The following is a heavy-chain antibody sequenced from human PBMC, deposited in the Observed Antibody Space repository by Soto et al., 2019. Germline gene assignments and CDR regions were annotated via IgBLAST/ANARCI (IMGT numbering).Heavy chain of an antibody. J-gene: IGHJ4*02. V-gene: IGHV2-5*02. CDR3: AHSLGGSVWHQGYLDF. CDR2: IYWDDDK. D-gene: IGHD2-15*01. Sequence: QITVKESGPTLVEPPDDLALTWSFSGFSITTRPEGVGWFRQPPGNVLEGLVVIYWDDDKRYHPSLKNRITITKDTSTKEVALTMTDMEPKDPAPYFCAHSLGGSVWHQGYLDFWGQGILVTV. CDR1: GFSITTRPEG.